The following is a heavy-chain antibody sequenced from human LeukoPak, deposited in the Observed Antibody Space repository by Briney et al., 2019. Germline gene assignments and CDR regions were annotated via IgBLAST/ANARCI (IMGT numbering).Heavy chain of an antibody. CDR1: GGSISSYY. Sequence: PSETLSLTCTVSGGSISSYYWSWIRQPPGKGLEWIGYMYYSGSTNYNPSLKSRVTISVDTSKNQFSLKLSSVTAADTAVYYCARNLVTDFWGGPGAWGAFDIWGQGTMDTVSS. CDR3: ARNLVTDFWGGPGAWGAFDI. V-gene: IGHV4-59*12. D-gene: IGHD3-3*01. J-gene: IGHJ3*02. CDR2: MYYSGST.